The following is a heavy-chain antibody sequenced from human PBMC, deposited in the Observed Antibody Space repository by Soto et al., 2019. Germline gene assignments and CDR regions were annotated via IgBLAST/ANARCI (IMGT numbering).Heavy chain of an antibody. Sequence: SVKVSCKASGGTFSSYAISWVRQAPGQGLEWMGGIIPIFGTANYAQKFQGRVTITADESTSTAYMELSSLRFEDTAVYYCARERNGDYYDSSGYRGFDYWGQGTLVTVSS. D-gene: IGHD3-22*01. J-gene: IGHJ4*02. CDR3: ARERNGDYYDSSGYRGFDY. CDR2: IIPIFGTA. CDR1: GGTFSSYA. V-gene: IGHV1-69*13.